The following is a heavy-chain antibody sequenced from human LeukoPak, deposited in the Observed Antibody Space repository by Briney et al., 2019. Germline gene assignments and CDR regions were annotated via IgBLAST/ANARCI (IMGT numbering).Heavy chain of an antibody. J-gene: IGHJ4*02. Sequence: ASVKVSCKASGYTFTGYYMHWVRQAPGQGLEWMGWINPNSGGTNYAQKFQGWVTMTRDTSISTAYMELSRLRSDDTAVYYCARGYCTNGVCYGYFDYWAREPWSPSPQ. CDR2: INPNSGGT. CDR3: ARGYCTNGVCYGYFDY. V-gene: IGHV1-2*04. CDR1: GYTFTGYY. D-gene: IGHD2-8*01.